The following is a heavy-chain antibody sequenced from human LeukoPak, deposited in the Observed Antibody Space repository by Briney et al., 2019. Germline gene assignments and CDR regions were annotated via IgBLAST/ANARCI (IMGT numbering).Heavy chain of an antibody. CDR3: ARGTIVVVPAASSWFDP. CDR2: IYYSGST. D-gene: IGHD2-2*01. CDR1: GGSISSGGYY. Sequence: PSETLSLTCTVSGGSISSGGYYWRWIRQHPGKGLEWIGYIYYSGSTYYNPSLKSRVTISVDTSKNQFSLKLSSVTAADTAVYYCARGTIVVVPAASSWFDPWGQGTLVTVSS. J-gene: IGHJ5*02. V-gene: IGHV4-31*03.